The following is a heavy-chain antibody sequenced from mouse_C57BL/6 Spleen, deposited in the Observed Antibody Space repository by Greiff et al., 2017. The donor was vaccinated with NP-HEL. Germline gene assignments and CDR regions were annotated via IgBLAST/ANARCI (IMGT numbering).Heavy chain of an antibody. CDR1: GFTFSDYG. Sequence: EVQLVESGGGLVTPGGSLKLSCAASGFTFSDYGMHWVRQAPETGLEWVAYISSGSSTIYYEDTVTGRFTISRDNAKNTLFLQMTSLRSEDTAMYYCARGGSSYWYFDVWGTGTTVTVSS. CDR2: ISSGSSTI. D-gene: IGHD1-1*01. J-gene: IGHJ1*03. V-gene: IGHV5-17*01. CDR3: ARGGSSYWYFDV.